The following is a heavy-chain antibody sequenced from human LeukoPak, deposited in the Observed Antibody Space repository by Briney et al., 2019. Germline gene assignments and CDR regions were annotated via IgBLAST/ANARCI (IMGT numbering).Heavy chain of an antibody. CDR1: GYTFSGYY. CDR3: ARSDDYGDYEYFDY. J-gene: IGHJ4*02. CDR2: IDPNNGAT. D-gene: IGHD4-17*01. V-gene: IGHV1-2*06. Sequence: AASVKVSCKASGYTFSGYYMHWVRQAPGQRLEWMGRIDPNNGATKYAQKLQGRVTITGDTSTSTAYMELSSLKSEDTAVYYCARSDDYGDYEYFDYWGQGTLVTVSS.